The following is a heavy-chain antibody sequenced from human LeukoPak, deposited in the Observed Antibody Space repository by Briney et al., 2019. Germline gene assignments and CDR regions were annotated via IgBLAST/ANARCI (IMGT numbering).Heavy chain of an antibody. CDR1: GFTFENYG. J-gene: IGHJ4*02. V-gene: IGHV3-23*01. CDR2: ISSGVGPTIR. Sequence: GGSLRLSCAASGFTFENYGMSWVRHAPGKGLGWVSSISSGVGPTIRSYGDSVKGRFTVSRDNSKNTLYLHMNSLRAEDTAVYYCVKGMIGSLPGDFWGQGTLVTVSS. CDR3: VKGMIGSLPGDF. D-gene: IGHD2-21*01.